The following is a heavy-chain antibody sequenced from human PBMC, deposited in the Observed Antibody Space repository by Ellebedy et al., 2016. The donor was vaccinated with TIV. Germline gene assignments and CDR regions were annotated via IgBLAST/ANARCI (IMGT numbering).Heavy chain of an antibody. D-gene: IGHD4-23*01. CDR2: ISAYNGNT. CDR1: GYTFTGYY. Sequence: ASVKVSCKASGYTFTGYYMHWVRQAPGQGLEWMGWISAYNGNTNYAQKLQGRVTMTTDTSTSTAYMELRSLRSDDTAVYYCARDGGAGGVDYWGQGTLVTVSS. CDR3: ARDGGAGGVDY. J-gene: IGHJ4*02. V-gene: IGHV1-18*04.